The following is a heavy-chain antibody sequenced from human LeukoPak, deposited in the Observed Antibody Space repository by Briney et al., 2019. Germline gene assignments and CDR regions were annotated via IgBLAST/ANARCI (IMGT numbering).Heavy chain of an antibody. CDR2: INSDGSNT. V-gene: IGHV3-74*01. CDR1: GFTFSSYW. J-gene: IGHJ6*03. Sequence: GGSLRLSCAASGFTFSSYWMHWVRQAPGKGLVWVSRINSDGSNTSYADSVKGRFTISRDNAKNTLYLQMNSLRAEDTAVYYCARPVDILNYYMDVWGKGTTVTVSS. D-gene: IGHD3-9*01. CDR3: ARPVDILNYYMDV.